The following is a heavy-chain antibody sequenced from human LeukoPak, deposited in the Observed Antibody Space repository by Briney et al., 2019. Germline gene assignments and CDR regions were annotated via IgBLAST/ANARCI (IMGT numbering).Heavy chain of an antibody. Sequence: PSETLSLTCTVSGGSISSGSYYWSWIRQPAGKGLEWIGRIYTSGSTNYNPSLKSRVTISVDTSKNQFSLKLSSVTAADTAVYYCASEVRGVIGNWLDPWGQGTLVTVSS. J-gene: IGHJ5*02. CDR1: GGSISSGSYY. V-gene: IGHV4-61*02. CDR2: IYTSGST. CDR3: ASEVRGVIGNWLDP. D-gene: IGHD3-10*01.